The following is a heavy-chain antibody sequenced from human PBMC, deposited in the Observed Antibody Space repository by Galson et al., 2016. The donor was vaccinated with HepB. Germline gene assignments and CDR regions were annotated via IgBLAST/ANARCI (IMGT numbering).Heavy chain of an antibody. J-gene: IGHJ4*02. CDR2: IDWEDDK. D-gene: IGHD4-17*01. Sequence: PALVKPTQTVTLTCTFSGFSLNTRGMCVSWIRQPPGKALEWLALIDWEDDKYYSTSLKTRLTISKDTSKNQVALTVANMDPVDTATYYCARTQTSVTTSYYFDNWGQGTLVTVSS. CDR1: GFSLNTRGMC. CDR3: ARTQTSVTTSYYFDN. V-gene: IGHV2-70*01.